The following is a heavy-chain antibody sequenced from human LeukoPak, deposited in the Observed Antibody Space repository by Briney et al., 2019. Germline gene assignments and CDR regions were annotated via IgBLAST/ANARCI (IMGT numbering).Heavy chain of an antibody. J-gene: IGHJ5*02. V-gene: IGHV3-11*01. CDR1: GFTFSDYY. CDR2: ISSSGSTI. Sequence: GGSLRLSCAASGFTFSDYYMSWIRQAPGKGLEWVSYISSSGSTIYYADSVKGRFTISRDNAKNSLYLQMNSLRAEDTAVYYCAREAGDSSSWYRGHNWFDPWGQGTLVTVSS. D-gene: IGHD6-13*01. CDR3: AREAGDSSSWYRGHNWFDP.